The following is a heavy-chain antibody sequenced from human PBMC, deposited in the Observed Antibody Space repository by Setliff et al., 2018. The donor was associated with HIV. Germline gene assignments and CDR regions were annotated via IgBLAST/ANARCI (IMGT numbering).Heavy chain of an antibody. CDR3: AKDIIPAGLFHDL. CDR1: GFTFDDYA. V-gene: IGHV3-9*01. D-gene: IGHD2-2*01. CDR2: INWNSGTI. Sequence: LRLSCAASGFTFDDYAMHWGRQAPGKGLEWVSGINWNSGTIAYADSVKGRFTISRDNAKNSLYLQMNSLRAEDTALYYCAKDIIPAGLFHDLWGQGTLVTVSS. J-gene: IGHJ5*02.